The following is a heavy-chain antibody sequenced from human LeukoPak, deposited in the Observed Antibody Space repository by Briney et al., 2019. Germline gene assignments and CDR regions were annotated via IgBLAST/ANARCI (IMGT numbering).Heavy chain of an antibody. V-gene: IGHV3-7*01. CDR3: AKYYYDTSGYYGN. Sequence: GGSLRLSCAASGFTFSRYWMRWVRQAPGKGLEWVANIKQDGSEKYYVDSVKGRFTISRDNAKNSLYLQMNSLRAEDTAVYYCAKYYYDTSGYYGNWGQGTLVTVSS. CDR2: IKQDGSEK. D-gene: IGHD3-22*01. CDR1: GFTFSRYW. J-gene: IGHJ4*02.